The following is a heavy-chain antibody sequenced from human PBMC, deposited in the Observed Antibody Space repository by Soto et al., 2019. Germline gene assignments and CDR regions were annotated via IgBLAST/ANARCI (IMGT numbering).Heavy chain of an antibody. D-gene: IGHD6-13*01. CDR2: IIPIFGTA. V-gene: IGHV1-69*13. CDR1: GGTFSSYA. Sequence: ASVKVSCKASGGTFSSYAISWVRQAPGQGLEWMGGIIPIFGTANYAQKFQGRVMITADESTSTAYMELSSLRSEDTAVYYCARDSIAAAGIVDESNYYYGMDVWGQGTTVTVSS. CDR3: ARDSIAAAGIVDESNYYYGMDV. J-gene: IGHJ6*02.